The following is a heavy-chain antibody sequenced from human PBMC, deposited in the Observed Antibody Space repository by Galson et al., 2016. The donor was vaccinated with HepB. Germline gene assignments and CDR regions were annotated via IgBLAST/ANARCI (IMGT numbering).Heavy chain of an antibody. CDR3: ARTLKFRDDYSKNYYYHGMDV. Sequence: SETLSLTCTVSGGSISSSSYYWGWIRQPPGRGLEWIGNIYYSGSTYYKPSLKSRVTISADTSKNQFSLKLSSVTAADTDIYYCARTLKFRDDYSKNYYYHGMDVWGKGTTVTVSS. V-gene: IGHV4-39*01. CDR1: GGSISSSSYY. D-gene: IGHD4-11*01. CDR2: IYYSGST. J-gene: IGHJ6*04.